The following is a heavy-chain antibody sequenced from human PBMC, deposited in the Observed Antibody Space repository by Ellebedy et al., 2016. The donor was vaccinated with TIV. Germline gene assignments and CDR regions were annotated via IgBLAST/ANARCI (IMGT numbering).Heavy chain of an antibody. CDR2: IRSKANSYVT. CDR3: TRGVEYDILTGYYYYGMDV. D-gene: IGHD3-9*01. CDR1: GFTFSGSA. J-gene: IGHJ6*02. Sequence: GGSLRLSXAASGFTFSGSAMHWVRQASGKGLEWVGRIRSKANSYVTAYAASVKGRFTISRDDSKNTVYLQMNSLKTEDTAVYYCTRGVEYDILTGYYYYGMDVWGQGTTVTVSS. V-gene: IGHV3-73*01.